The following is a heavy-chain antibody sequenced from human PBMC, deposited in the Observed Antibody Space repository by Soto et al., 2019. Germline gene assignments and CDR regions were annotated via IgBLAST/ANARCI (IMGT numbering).Heavy chain of an antibody. V-gene: IGHV3-23*01. CDR3: AKGGVYDYSNYRWFDP. CDR1: GFTFSSYA. J-gene: IGHJ5*02. Sequence: GGSLRLSCAASGFTFSSYAMSWVRQAPGKGLEWVSAISGSGGSTYYADSVKGRFTISRDNSKNTLYLQMNSLRAEDTAVYYCAKGGVYDYSNYRWFDPWGQGTLVTVSS. D-gene: IGHD4-4*01. CDR2: ISGSGGST.